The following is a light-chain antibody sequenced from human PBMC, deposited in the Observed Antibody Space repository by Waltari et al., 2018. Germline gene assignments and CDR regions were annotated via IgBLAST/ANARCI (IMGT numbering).Light chain of an antibody. Sequence: DIVLTQSPAILSLSPGERASLSCRASQSLTSYLAWYQQKPGQPPRLLIYDSSNRATGIPARCSGSGFATDFTLTISSLEPDDFAVYYCQQRRNWPLTFGGGTKVEIK. CDR3: QQRRNWPLT. V-gene: IGKV3-11*01. CDR2: DSS. J-gene: IGKJ4*01. CDR1: QSLTSY.